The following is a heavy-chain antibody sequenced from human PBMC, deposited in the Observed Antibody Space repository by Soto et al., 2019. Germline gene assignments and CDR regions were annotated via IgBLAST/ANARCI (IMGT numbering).Heavy chain of an antibody. V-gene: IGHV5-51*01. Sequence: PGESLKISCNGSGYSFTSYWIGWVRQMPGKGLEWMGIIYPGDSDTRYSPSFQGQVTISADKSISTAYLQWSSLKASDTAMYYCARQLHLYYDSTHDDFDIWGQGTMVNVSS. CDR2: IYPGDSDT. D-gene: IGHD3-22*01. J-gene: IGHJ3*02. CDR1: GYSFTSYW. CDR3: ARQLHLYYDSTHDDFDI.